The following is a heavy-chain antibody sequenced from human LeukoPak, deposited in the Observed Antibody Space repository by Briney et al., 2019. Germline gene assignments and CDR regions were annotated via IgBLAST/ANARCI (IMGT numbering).Heavy chain of an antibody. CDR3: ARERTMVRESDAFDI. Sequence: GGSLRLSCAASGFTFNNYAMSWVRQAPGKGLEWVSVIGGSGGSIHYADSVKGRFTISRDNSKNTLYLQMNSLRAEDTAVYYCARERTMVRESDAFDIWGQGTMVTVSS. V-gene: IGHV3-23*01. CDR2: IGGSGGSI. J-gene: IGHJ3*02. D-gene: IGHD3-10*01. CDR1: GFTFNNYA.